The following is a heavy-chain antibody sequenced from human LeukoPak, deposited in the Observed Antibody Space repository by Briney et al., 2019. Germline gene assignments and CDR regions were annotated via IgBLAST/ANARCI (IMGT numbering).Heavy chain of an antibody. D-gene: IGHD4-17*01. CDR1: GNSIINGDY. V-gene: IGHV4-38-2*02. CDR2: INHRGIT. CDR3: VRDPSEDGDFFFDS. J-gene: IGHJ4*02. Sequence: PSETLSLTCAVSGNSIINGDYWGWIRQSPGKGLEWIGNINHRGITFYNPSLESRVTISVDTSKNQFFLRVTSVTAADTAVYYCVRDPSEDGDFFFDSWGQGTLVTVSS.